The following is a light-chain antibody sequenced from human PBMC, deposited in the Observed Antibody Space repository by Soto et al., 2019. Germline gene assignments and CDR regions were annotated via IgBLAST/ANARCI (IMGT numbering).Light chain of an antibody. J-gene: IGKJ5*01. CDR1: QNITNN. V-gene: IGKV1-33*01. Sequence: DIQITQTPSSLSASIGDRVTITCQASQNITNNLSWYQQKPGKAPNLLIYHASKLAKGVTSRFSGSGSGTDFSFIITSLQREDLATYYCQQYYARPPLTFAQGRRLENK. CDR3: QQYYARPPLT. CDR2: HAS.